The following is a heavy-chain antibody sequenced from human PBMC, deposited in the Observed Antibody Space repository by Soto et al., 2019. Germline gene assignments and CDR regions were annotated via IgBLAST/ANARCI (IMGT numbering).Heavy chain of an antibody. J-gene: IGHJ6*02. CDR2: ISGYNGYT. V-gene: IGHV1-18*01. D-gene: IGHD2-2*01. CDR3: AREGYCTSTTCDTEKFFDFYGMDV. CDR1: GYTFINHG. Sequence: QVQLVQSGAEVKKPGASVKVSCKASGYTFINHGLSWVRQAPGQGLEWMGWISGYNGYTKFAKKIQGRVTMTRDTSTSTAYMQLRSLRSDDTAVYYCAREGYCTSTTCDTEKFFDFYGMDVWGQGTTVTVSS.